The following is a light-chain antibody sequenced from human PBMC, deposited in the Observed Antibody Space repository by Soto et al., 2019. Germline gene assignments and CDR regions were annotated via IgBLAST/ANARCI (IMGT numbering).Light chain of an antibody. J-gene: IGKJ1*01. CDR2: WAS. CDR3: QQYYTIPPT. V-gene: IGKV4-1*01. Sequence: DIVMTHSPDSLAVSLGERATINCKSSQSVLHSSNNKNYLAWYQQKPGQPPKLLVSWASTREPRVPDRFSARGSGTDFTRPISSLQAEDVAVYYCQQYYTIPPTFGQGTKVELK. CDR1: QSVLHSSNNKNY.